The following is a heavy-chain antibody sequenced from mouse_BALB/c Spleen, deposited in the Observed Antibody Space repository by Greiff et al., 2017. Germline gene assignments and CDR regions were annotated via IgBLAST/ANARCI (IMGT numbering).Heavy chain of an antibody. V-gene: IGHV14-3*02. CDR3: AREDSSGYVGY. CDR2: IDPANGNT. Sequence: VQLKESGAELVKPGASVKLSCTASGFNIKDTYMHWVKQRPEQGLEWIGRIDPANGNTKYDPKFQGKATITADTSSNTAYLQLSSLTSEDTAVYYCAREDSSGYVGYWGQGTTLTVSS. J-gene: IGHJ2*01. D-gene: IGHD3-2*01. CDR1: GFNIKDTY.